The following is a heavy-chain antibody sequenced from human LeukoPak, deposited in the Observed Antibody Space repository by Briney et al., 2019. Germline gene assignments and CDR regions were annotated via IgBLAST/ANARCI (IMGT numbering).Heavy chain of an antibody. V-gene: IGHV3-48*03. CDR3: ARGKGVERLGELSPDDAFDI. J-gene: IGHJ3*02. CDR2: ISRSGSTS. D-gene: IGHD3-16*02. CDR1: GFTFSSYE. Sequence: GGSRRLSCAASGFTFSSYEMNWVRQAPGKGLEWVTYISRSGSTSYYADSVKGRFTISRDNAKNSLYLQMNSLRAEDTAVYYCARGKGVERLGELSPDDAFDIWGQGTMVTVSS.